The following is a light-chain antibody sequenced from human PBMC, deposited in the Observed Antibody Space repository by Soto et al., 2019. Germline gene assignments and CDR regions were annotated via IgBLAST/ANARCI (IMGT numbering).Light chain of an antibody. CDR2: DAS. CDR1: QSVSSY. V-gene: IGKV3-11*01. CDR3: QQPSNWPS. J-gene: IGKJ4*01. Sequence: EIVLTQSPATLSLSPGERATLSCRASQSVSSYLAWYQQKPGQAPRLLIYDASNRATGIPARFSGSGSGTDFHLPISSLEAGDFSVYYFQQPSNWPSFGGGTKVEIK.